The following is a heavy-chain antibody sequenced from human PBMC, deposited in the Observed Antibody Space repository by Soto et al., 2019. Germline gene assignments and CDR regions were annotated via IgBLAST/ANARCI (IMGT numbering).Heavy chain of an antibody. J-gene: IGHJ6*02. Sequence: GVSMRLPWAAVGCTCSIYGRSWVRQAQGKGLEWVSVFNGAGVITSSADSVKGRFTVSRHNSKTTLFLQMNRLRAEDTAVYYCAAHRSGGLYHTDMDVWGQGTTVTVS. CDR3: AAHRSGGLYHTDMDV. V-gene: IGHV3-23*01. CDR1: GCTCSIYG. D-gene: IGHD6-19*01. CDR2: FNGAGVIT.